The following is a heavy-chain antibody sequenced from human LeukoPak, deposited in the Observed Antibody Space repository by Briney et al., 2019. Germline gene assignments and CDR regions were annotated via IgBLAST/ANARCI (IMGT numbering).Heavy chain of an antibody. D-gene: IGHD3-10*01. Sequence: SETLSLTCTVSGGSINNPNYYWSWIRQPAGKRLEWIGRISTTGSTSYGPSLKSRVIISIDTSKNQFSLRLSSATAADTAVYYCASHQYGSGSYYHDYWGQGALVTVSS. CDR2: ISTTGST. J-gene: IGHJ4*02. CDR3: ASHQYGSGSYYHDY. V-gene: IGHV4-61*02. CDR1: GGSINNPNYY.